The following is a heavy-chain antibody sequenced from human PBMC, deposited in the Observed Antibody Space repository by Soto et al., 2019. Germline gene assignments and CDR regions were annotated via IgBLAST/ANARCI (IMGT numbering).Heavy chain of an antibody. CDR2: ISSNGGST. Sequence: VGSLRLSCSASGFTFSSYAMHWVRQAPGKGLEYVSAISSNGGSTYYADSVKGRFTISRDNSKNTLYLQMSSLRAEDTAVYYCVKGGYSSGWYGYFDYWGQGTLVTVSS. D-gene: IGHD6-19*01. CDR3: VKGGYSSGWYGYFDY. V-gene: IGHV3-64D*09. CDR1: GFTFSSYA. J-gene: IGHJ4*02.